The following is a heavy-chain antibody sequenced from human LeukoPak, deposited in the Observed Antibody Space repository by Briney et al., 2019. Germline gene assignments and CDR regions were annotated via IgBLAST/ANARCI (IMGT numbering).Heavy chain of an antibody. CDR1: GFTFSSYA. J-gene: IGHJ3*02. D-gene: IGHD6-6*01. CDR3: ARDSGSRSSSSYGNAFDI. Sequence: GGSLRLSCAASGFTFSSYAMHWVRQAPGKGLEWVAVISYDGSNKYYADSVKGRFTISRDNSKNTLYLQMNSLRAEDTAVYYWARDSGSRSSSSYGNAFDIWGQGTMVTVSS. CDR2: ISYDGSNK. V-gene: IGHV3-30-3*01.